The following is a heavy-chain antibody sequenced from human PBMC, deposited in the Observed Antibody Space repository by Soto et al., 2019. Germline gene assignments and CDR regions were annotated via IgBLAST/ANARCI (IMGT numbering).Heavy chain of an antibody. CDR2: IDPSDSYT. J-gene: IGHJ6*02. V-gene: IGHV5-10-1*01. CDR3: ARIVGYCCRTSFLYGMDV. D-gene: IGHD2-2*01. CDR1: GYSFTSYW. Sequence: PGESLKMSCEGSGYSFTSYWISWVRQMPGKGLEWMGRIDPSDSYTNYSPSFQGHVTISADKSISTAYLQWSSLKASDTAMYYCARIVGYCCRTSFLYGMDVWGQGTTVTVSS.